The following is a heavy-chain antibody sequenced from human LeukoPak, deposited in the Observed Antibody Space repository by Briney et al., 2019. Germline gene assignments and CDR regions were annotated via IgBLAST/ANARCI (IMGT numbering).Heavy chain of an antibody. Sequence: GGSLRLSCAASGFTFSSHWMHWVRQAPGKGLVWVSRIESDGSTKMYADSVKGRFTISRDNAKNTLYLQMNSLRAEDTAVYYCTRDVWTHGWFDPWGQGTLVTVSS. D-gene: IGHD1-1*01. CDR1: GFTFSSHW. CDR3: TRDVWTHGWFDP. V-gene: IGHV3-74*03. J-gene: IGHJ5*02. CDR2: IESDGSTK.